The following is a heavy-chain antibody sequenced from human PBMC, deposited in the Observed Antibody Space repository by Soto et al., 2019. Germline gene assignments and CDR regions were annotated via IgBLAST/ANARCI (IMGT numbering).Heavy chain of an antibody. Sequence: EMQLLESGGGLVQPGGSLRLSCAASGFTFSNYAMSWVRQAPGKGLEWVSAISGSGGGTYYADSVKGRFTIFRDNSKNTLYLQMNNQRAEDTAVYSCAKAWMDNARQRYFDHWGQGTLVTVSS. CDR2: ISGSGGGT. V-gene: IGHV3-23*01. CDR1: GFTFSNYA. D-gene: IGHD2-2*03. CDR3: AKAWMDNARQRYFDH. J-gene: IGHJ4*02.